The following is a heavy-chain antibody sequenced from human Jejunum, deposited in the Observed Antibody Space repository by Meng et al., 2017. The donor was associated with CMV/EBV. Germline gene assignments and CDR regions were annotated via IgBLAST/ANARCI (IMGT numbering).Heavy chain of an antibody. CDR2: ITGSGGTT. J-gene: IGHJ4*02. CDR1: GFTFGDYG. V-gene: IGHV3-23*01. Sequence: SGFTFGDYGMSWVRQAPGKGLEWVSAITGSGGTTYYADSVKGRFTISRDNSENTLYLQMNSLRAEDTAVYYCAKDDHGSGWIVFDYWGQGTLVTVSS. CDR3: AKDDHGSGWIVFDY. D-gene: IGHD6-19*01.